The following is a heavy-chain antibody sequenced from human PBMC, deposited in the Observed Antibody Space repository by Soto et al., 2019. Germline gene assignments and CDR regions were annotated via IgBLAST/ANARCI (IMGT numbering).Heavy chain of an antibody. V-gene: IGHV3-9*01. D-gene: IGHD2-2*03. J-gene: IGHJ4*02. Sequence: EVQLVESGGGSVQPGRSLGLPCAASGLSFVDFGCHWARQGPGKGLEWVQGISWNSGDIYYADSVKGRFTISRDNAKRSLYLQMNSLRTEDTALYYCAKDNDLDRDGPFDYWGQGILVTVSS. CDR2: ISWNSGDI. CDR3: AKDNDLDRDGPFDY. CDR1: GLSFVDFG.